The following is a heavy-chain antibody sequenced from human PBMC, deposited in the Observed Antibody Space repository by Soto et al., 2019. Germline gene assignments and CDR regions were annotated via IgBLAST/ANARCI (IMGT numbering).Heavy chain of an antibody. J-gene: IGHJ6*02. CDR1: GFTFSSYA. CDR3: ARDRWGYYDILTGYLHGMDV. V-gene: IGHV3-30-3*01. Sequence: LRLSCAASGFTFSSYAMHWVRQAPGKGLEWVAVISYDGSNKYYADSVKGRFTISRDNSKNTLYLQMNSLRAEDTAVYYCARDRWGYYDILTGYLHGMDVWGQGTKVTVSS. D-gene: IGHD3-9*01. CDR2: ISYDGSNK.